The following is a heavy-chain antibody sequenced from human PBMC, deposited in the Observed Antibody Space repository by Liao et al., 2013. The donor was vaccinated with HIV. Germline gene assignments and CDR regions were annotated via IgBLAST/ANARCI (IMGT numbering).Heavy chain of an antibody. V-gene: IGHV4-34*02. CDR2: INHSGST. CDR3: AVGDNWYNGWVY. J-gene: IGHJ4*02. Sequence: QVQLQQWGAGLLKPSETLSLTCAVDGGSFSSYYWTWIRQPPGKGLEWIGEINHSGSTKYNQSLKSRVTISVDTSKNHFSLQVNSVTAADTAIYYCAVGDNWYNGWVYWGQGVLITVSS. CDR1: GGSFSSYY. D-gene: IGHD1/OR15-1a*01.